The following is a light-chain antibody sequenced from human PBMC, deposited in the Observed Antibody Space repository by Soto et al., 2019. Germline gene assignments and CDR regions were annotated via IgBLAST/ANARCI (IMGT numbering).Light chain of an antibody. CDR2: DVS. V-gene: IGLV2-11*01. CDR1: SSDVGGYNY. Sequence: QSALTQPRSVSGSPGQSVTISCTGTSSDVGGYNYVSWYQQLPGKAPKLMIYDVSKRPSGVPDRFSGSKSGNTASLTISGLQADDEADYYCSSYAGSYTWVFGGGTKLTVL. J-gene: IGLJ3*02. CDR3: SSYAGSYTWV.